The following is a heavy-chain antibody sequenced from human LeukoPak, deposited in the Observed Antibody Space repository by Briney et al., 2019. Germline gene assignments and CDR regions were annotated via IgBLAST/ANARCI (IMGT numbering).Heavy chain of an antibody. CDR1: GYSISSGYY. V-gene: IGHV4-38-2*02. CDR3: ATQDAYYGSTY. CDR2: IYHSGST. D-gene: IGHD3-10*01. Sequence: PSETLSLTCTVSGYSISSGYYRGWIRQPPGKGLEWIGSIYHSGSTYYNPSLKSRVTISVDTSKNQFSLKLSSVTAADTAVYYCATQDAYYGSTYWGQGTLVTVSS. J-gene: IGHJ4*02.